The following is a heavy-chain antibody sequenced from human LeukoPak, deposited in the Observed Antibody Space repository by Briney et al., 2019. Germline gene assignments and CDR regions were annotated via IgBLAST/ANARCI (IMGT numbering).Heavy chain of an antibody. CDR1: GYSISSGYY. V-gene: IGHV4-38-2*02. CDR3: ARPHGVLGAESYYFDY. Sequence: SETLSLTCTVSGYSISSGYYWGWIRQPPGKGLEWIGSIYHSGSTYYNPSLKSRVTISVDTSKNQFSLKLSSVTAADTAVYYCARPHGVLGAESYYFDYWGQGTLVTVSS. CDR2: IYHSGST. D-gene: IGHD1-26*01. J-gene: IGHJ4*02.